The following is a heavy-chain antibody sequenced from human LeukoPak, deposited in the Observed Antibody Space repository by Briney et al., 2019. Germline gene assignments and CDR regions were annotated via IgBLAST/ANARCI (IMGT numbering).Heavy chain of an antibody. Sequence: GGSLRLSCAASGFTFSIYAMSWVRQAPGKGLEWVSYISSSGSTIYYADSVKGRFTISRDNAKNSLYLQMNSLRAEDTAVYYCARGEGAAGMPSLVSVDYGMDVWGQGTTVTVSS. CDR3: ARGEGAAGMPSLVSVDYGMDV. CDR2: ISSSGSTI. CDR1: GFTFSIYA. V-gene: IGHV3-11*01. J-gene: IGHJ6*02. D-gene: IGHD6-13*01.